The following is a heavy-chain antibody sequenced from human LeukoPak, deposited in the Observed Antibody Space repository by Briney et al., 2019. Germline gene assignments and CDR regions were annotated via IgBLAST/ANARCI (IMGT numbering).Heavy chain of an antibody. Sequence: PGGSLRLSCAASGFTFSSYSMNWVRQAPGKGLEWVSSISNSSSYIYYADSVKGRFTISRDSSKNTLFLQMNDLTVEDTARYYCARRPGNWGQGILVTVSS. V-gene: IGHV3-21*04. CDR3: ARRPGN. CDR1: GFTFSSYS. D-gene: IGHD1-14*01. CDR2: ISNSSSYI. J-gene: IGHJ4*02.